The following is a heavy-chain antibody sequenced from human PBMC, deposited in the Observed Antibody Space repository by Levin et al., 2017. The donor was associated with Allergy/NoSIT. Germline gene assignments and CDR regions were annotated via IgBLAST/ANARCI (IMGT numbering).Heavy chain of an antibody. Sequence: ASVKVSCTVSGYTLTELSIHWVRQAPGKGLEWMGGFDPEDDETIYAQKLLGRVTMTEDTSSDTAYMELSSLTSEDTAVYWCVAVSGDGHHYFEHWGQGTLVTVSS. CDR3: VAVSGDGHHYFEH. D-gene: IGHD3-10*01. J-gene: IGHJ4*02. CDR2: FDPEDDET. V-gene: IGHV1-24*01. CDR1: GYTLTELS.